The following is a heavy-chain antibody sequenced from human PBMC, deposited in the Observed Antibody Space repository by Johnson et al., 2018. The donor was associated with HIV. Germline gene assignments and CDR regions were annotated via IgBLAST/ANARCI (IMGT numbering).Heavy chain of an antibody. CDR3: VTLVVAPPFDI. V-gene: IGHV3-30*03. D-gene: IGHD2-15*01. CDR1: GFTFSSYW. J-gene: IGHJ3*02. Sequence: QVQLVESGGGLVQPGGSLRLSCAASGFTFSSYWMSWVRQAPGKGLEWVAVISYDGSNKYYADSVKGRFTISRDNSKNTLYLQMNSLRAEDTAVYYCVTLVVAPPFDIWGQGTMVTVSS. CDR2: ISYDGSNK.